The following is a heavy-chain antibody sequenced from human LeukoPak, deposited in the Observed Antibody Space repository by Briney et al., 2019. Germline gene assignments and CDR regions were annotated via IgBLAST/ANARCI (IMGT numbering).Heavy chain of an antibody. D-gene: IGHD3-3*01. J-gene: IGHJ4*02. CDR3: ARDSLGDLKYYDFWSGYYAGLSDFDY. CDR2: ISSSSSYI. CDR1: GFTFSSYS. Sequence: GGSLRLSCAASGFTFSSYSMNWVRQAPGKGLEWVSSISSSSSYIYYADSVKGRFTISRDNAKNSLYLQMNSLRAEDTAVYYCARDSLGDLKYYDFWSGYYAGLSDFDYWGQGTLVTVSS. V-gene: IGHV3-21*01.